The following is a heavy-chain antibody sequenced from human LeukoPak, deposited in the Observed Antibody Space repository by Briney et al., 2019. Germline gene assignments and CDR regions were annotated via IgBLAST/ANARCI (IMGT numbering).Heavy chain of an antibody. V-gene: IGHV3-74*01. D-gene: IGHD6-19*01. Sequence: TGGSLRLSCAASGFTFSSYWMHWVRQAPGKWLVWVSRINSDGSSTSYADSVKGRFTISRDNAKNTLYLQMNSLRAEDTAVYYCARVTSSGLYDTFDIWGQGTMVTVSS. CDR1: GFTFSSYW. CDR3: ARVTSSGLYDTFDI. J-gene: IGHJ3*02. CDR2: INSDGSST.